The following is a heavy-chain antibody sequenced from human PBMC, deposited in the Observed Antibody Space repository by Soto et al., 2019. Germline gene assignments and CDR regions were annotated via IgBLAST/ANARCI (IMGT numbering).Heavy chain of an antibody. J-gene: IGHJ4*02. CDR2: ISGSGGST. CDR1: GFTFSSYA. CDR3: AKPHYDFWSGYRD. V-gene: IGHV3-23*01. Sequence: GGLRLSCAASGFTFSSYAMSWVRQAPGKGLEWVSAISGSGGSTYYADSVKGRFTISRDNSKNTLYLQMNSLRAEDTAVYYCAKPHYDFWSGYRDWGQGTLVTVSS. D-gene: IGHD3-3*01.